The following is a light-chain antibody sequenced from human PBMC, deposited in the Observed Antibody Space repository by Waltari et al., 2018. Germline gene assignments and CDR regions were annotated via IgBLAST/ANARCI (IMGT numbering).Light chain of an antibody. J-gene: IGLJ2*01. Sequence: YDLTQPFSVSVSPGQPATITCPGDVLAAKYVRWFQQKPGQAPTLILYKDTERPSGIPERFSGSSSGSTVTLTIRGALLEDEADYHCHAAADNNWFFGGGTKLTVL. CDR3: HAAADNNWF. V-gene: IGLV3-27*01. CDR1: VLAAKY. CDR2: KDT.